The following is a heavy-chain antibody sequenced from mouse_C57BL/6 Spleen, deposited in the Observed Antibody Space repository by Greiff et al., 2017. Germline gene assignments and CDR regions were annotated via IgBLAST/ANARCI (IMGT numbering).Heavy chain of an antibody. CDR1: GFNIKDDY. D-gene: IGHD2-4*01. J-gene: IGHJ3*01. Sequence: EVQLQQSGAELVRPGASVKLSCTASGFNIKDDYMHWVKQRPEQGLEWIGWIDPENGDTVYASKFQGKATITADTSSNTAYLQLSSLTSEDTAVYYCVEAYDYDVGAWFAYWGQGTLVTVSA. CDR3: VEAYDYDVGAWFAY. CDR2: IDPENGDT. V-gene: IGHV14-4*01.